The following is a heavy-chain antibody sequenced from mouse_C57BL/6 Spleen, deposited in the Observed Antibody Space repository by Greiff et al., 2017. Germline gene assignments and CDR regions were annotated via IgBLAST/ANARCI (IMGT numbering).Heavy chain of an antibody. Sequence: QVQLQQSGAELVKPGASVKLSCKASGYTFTSYWMQWVKQRPGQGLEWIGEIDPSDSYTNYNQKFKGKATLTVDTSSSTAYMQLSSLTSEDSAVYYCAILDSSGYGFAYWGQGTLVTVSA. CDR3: AILDSSGYGFAY. J-gene: IGHJ3*01. CDR1: GYTFTSYW. CDR2: IDPSDSYT. V-gene: IGHV1-50*01. D-gene: IGHD3-2*02.